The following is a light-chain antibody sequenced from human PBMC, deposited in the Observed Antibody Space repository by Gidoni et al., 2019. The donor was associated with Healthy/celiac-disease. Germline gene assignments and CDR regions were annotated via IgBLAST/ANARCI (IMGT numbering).Light chain of an antibody. Sequence: DIPMTQSPSSLSASVGDRVTITCRARQSISRYLNWYQQKSGKAPKLLIYAASSLQSRVPSRCSGSGAGTDFTLTISSLQPEDFVTYYCQQSYSTLTFGGGTKVEIK. V-gene: IGKV1-39*01. CDR1: QSISRY. J-gene: IGKJ4*01. CDR2: AAS. CDR3: QQSYSTLT.